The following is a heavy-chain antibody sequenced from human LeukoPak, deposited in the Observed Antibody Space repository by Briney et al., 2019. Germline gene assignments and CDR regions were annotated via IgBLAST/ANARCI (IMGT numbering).Heavy chain of an antibody. D-gene: IGHD4-23*01. V-gene: IGHV3-7*01. CDR1: GFTFSSYA. J-gene: IGHJ4*02. CDR2: IKQDGSEK. CDR3: ARAVDTTMVDDY. Sequence: GGSLRLSCAASGFTFSSYAMSWVRQAPGKGLEWVANIKQDGSEKYYVDSVKGRFTISRDNAKNSLYLQMNSLRADDTAVYYCARAVDTTMVDDYWGQGTLVTVSS.